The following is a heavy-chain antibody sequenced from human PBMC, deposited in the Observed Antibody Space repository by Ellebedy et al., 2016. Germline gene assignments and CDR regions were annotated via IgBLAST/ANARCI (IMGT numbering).Heavy chain of an antibody. CDR3: ARGMDV. Sequence: SETLSLTXTVSGGSISSGGYYWSWIRQPPGKGLEWIGEINHSGSTNYNPSLKSRVTISVDTSKNQFSLKLSSVTAADTAVYYCARGMDVWGKGTTVTVSS. CDR2: INHSGST. CDR1: GGSISSGGYY. V-gene: IGHV4-39*07. J-gene: IGHJ6*03.